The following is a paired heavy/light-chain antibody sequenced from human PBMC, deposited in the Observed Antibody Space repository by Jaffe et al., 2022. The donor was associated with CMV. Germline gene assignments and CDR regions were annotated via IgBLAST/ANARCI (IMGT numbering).Light chain of an antibody. V-gene: IGKV1-5*03. CDR1: QRISTW. Sequence: DIQMTQSPSTLSASIGDRVTITCRASQRISTWLAWYQQKPGKAPKLLIYRASTLHSGAPSRFSGSGSGTEFTLTITNLQPDDFATYYCQQYNNYWTFGQGTKVEIK. J-gene: IGKJ1*01. CDR2: RAS. CDR3: QQYNNYWT.
Heavy chain of an antibody. J-gene: IGHJ3*02. Sequence: QEKLVESGGGAVQPGRSLRLSCSASGFTFRSYGMHWVRQAPGKGLEWVAIIWFDGSNQYYAESVKGRFTISRDNSKNTMYLHMRSLRAEDTAVYYCARDLPVNFSSGPHPFDIWGQGTVVTVSS. CDR2: IWFDGSNQ. CDR3: ARDLPVNFSSGPHPFDI. D-gene: IGHD3-3*01. CDR1: GFTFRSYG. V-gene: IGHV3-33*01.